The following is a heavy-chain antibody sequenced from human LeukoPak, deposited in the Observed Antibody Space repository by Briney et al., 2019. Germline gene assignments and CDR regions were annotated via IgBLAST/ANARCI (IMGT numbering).Heavy chain of an antibody. V-gene: IGHV3-33*06. CDR1: KFTFSVHA. Sequence: LGGSLRLSCAASKFTFSVHAMHWVRQAPGGGLEWVAIVYPDGRSTSYAESVKGRFTISRDNSNNTLYLEMNSLRAEDTAVYYCVKERSSHYFDYWGQGILVTVSS. CDR2: VYPDGRST. J-gene: IGHJ4*02. CDR3: VKERSSHYFDY.